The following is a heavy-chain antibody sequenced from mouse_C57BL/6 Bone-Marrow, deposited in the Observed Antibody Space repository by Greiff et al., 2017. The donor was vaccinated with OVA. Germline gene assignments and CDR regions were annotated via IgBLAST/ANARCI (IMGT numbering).Heavy chain of an antibody. Sequence: EVMLVESGGGLVKPGGSLKLSCAASGFTFSDYGMHWVRQAPEKGLEWVAYISSGSSTIYYADTVKGRFTISRDNAKNTLFLQMTSLRSEDTAMYYCARTLLITTVVAPYAMDYWGQGTSVTVSS. CDR1: GFTFSDYG. CDR3: ARTLLITTVVAPYAMDY. J-gene: IGHJ4*01. CDR2: ISSGSSTI. D-gene: IGHD1-1*01. V-gene: IGHV5-17*01.